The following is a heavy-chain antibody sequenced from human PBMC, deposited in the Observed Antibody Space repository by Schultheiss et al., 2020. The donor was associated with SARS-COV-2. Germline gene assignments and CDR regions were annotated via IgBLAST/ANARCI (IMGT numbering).Heavy chain of an antibody. Sequence: GGSLRLSCAASGFTFSSYAMSWVRQAPGKGLEWVSRITSDGSSTSYADSVKGRFTISRDNAKNTLYLQLNRLRAEDPAVYYCARAGGAHPGSYYGMDVWGQGTTVTVS. CDR3: ARAGGAHPGSYYGMDV. V-gene: IGHV3-74*01. D-gene: IGHD1-26*01. CDR1: GFTFSSYA. CDR2: ITSDGSST. J-gene: IGHJ6*02.